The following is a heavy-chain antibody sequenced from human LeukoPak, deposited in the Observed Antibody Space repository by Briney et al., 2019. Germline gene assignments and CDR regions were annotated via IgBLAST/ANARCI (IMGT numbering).Heavy chain of an antibody. V-gene: IGHV3-7*01. CDR3: ARDVPDYYDSSVGDI. CDR1: GFTFSTYW. J-gene: IGHJ3*02. Sequence: PGGSLRLSCAASGFTFSTYWMSWVRQAPGKGLEWVANINQDGSEKYSVDSVTGRFTISRDNARNSLYLQMNSLRAEDTAVYYCARDVPDYYDSSVGDIWGQGTMVTVSS. CDR2: INQDGSEK. D-gene: IGHD3-22*01.